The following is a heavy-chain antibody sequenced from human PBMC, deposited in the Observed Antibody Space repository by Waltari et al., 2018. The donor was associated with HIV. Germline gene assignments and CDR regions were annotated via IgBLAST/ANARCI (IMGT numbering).Heavy chain of an antibody. Sequence: VQLVESGGGLVQPGRSLRLSCTASGFTSGDYALSWVRQAPGKGLEWVGFIRSKAYGGTTEYAASVKGRFSISRDDSKSIAYLQMNSLKTEDTAVYYCTRETLTLIHDLNTWYSSSWYGIDYWGQGTLVTVSS. CDR1: GFTSGDYA. CDR2: IRSKAYGGTT. CDR3: TRETLTLIHDLNTWYSSSWYGIDY. V-gene: IGHV3-49*04. J-gene: IGHJ4*02. D-gene: IGHD6-13*01.